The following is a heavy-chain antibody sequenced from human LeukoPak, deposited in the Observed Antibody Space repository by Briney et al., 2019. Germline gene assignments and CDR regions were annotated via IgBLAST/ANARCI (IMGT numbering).Heavy chain of an antibody. CDR2: ISSSSSTI. D-gene: IGHD3-16*01. J-gene: IGHJ4*02. Sequence: GGSLRLSCAASGFTFSGYSMNWVRQAPGKGLEWLSYISSSSSTIYYADSVKGRITISRDNAKNSLYLQMNSLRAEDTALYYCARVRGSYASDYWGQGTLVTVSS. CDR3: ARVRGSYASDY. V-gene: IGHV3-48*01. CDR1: GFTFSGYS.